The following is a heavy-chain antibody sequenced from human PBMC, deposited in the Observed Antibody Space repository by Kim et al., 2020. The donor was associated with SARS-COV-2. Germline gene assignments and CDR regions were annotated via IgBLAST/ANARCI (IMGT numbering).Heavy chain of an antibody. D-gene: IGHD2-2*01. CDR2: ISSSSSTI. CDR1: GFTFSSYS. Sequence: GGSLRLSCAASGFTFSSYSMNWVRQAPGKGLEWVSYISSSSSTIYYADSVKGRFTISRDNAKNSLYLQMNSLRDEDTAVYYCARDSWDIVVVPAAKQRGGGAFDIWGQGTMVTVSS. V-gene: IGHV3-48*02. J-gene: IGHJ3*02. CDR3: ARDSWDIVVVPAAKQRGGGAFDI.